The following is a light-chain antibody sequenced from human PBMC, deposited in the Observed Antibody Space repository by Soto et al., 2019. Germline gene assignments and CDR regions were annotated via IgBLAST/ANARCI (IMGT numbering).Light chain of an antibody. CDR1: RSNIGSNY. CDR3: AAWDDSLSGSWV. Sequence: QSVLTQPPSASGTPGQRVTISCSGSRSNIGSNYVYWYQQLPGTAPKLLIYSNNQRPSGVPDRFSGSKSGTSASLAISGLRSEDEADYYCAAWDDSLSGSWVFGGGTQLTVL. CDR2: SNN. V-gene: IGLV1-47*02. J-gene: IGLJ3*02.